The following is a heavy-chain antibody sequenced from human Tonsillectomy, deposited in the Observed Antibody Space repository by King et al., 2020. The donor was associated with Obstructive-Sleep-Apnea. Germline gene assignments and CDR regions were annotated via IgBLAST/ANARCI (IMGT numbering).Heavy chain of an antibody. J-gene: IGHJ6*02. CDR3: AKKGAYSGYDSRTYNYFYYGMDV. CDR2: ISGNGGST. D-gene: IGHD5-12*01. Sequence: VQLVESGGGLVRPGGSLRLTCAASGFTFSSQAMSWVRQAPGKGLEWVSTISGNGGSTYYADSVKGRFTISRDNSKNTLYLQMDSLRADDTAVHYCAKKGAYSGYDSRTYNYFYYGMDVWGQGTTVTVSS. V-gene: IGHV3-23*04. CDR1: GFTFSSQA.